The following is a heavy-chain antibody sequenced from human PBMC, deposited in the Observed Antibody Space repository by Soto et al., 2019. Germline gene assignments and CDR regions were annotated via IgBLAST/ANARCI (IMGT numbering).Heavy chain of an antibody. CDR2: ISWNSGSI. V-gene: IGHV3-9*01. CDR1: GFTFDDYA. J-gene: IGHJ4*02. CDR3: AKDIGFLEWLFDY. Sequence: GGSLRLSCAASGFTFDDYAMHWVRQAPGKGLEWVSGISWNSGSIGYADSVKGRFTISRDNAKNSLYLQMNSLRAEDTALYYCAKDIGFLEWLFDYWGQGTLVTVSS. D-gene: IGHD3-3*01.